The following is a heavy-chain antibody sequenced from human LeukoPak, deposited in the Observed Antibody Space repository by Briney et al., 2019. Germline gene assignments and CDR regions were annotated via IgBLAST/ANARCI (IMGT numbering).Heavy chain of an antibody. J-gene: IGHJ4*02. D-gene: IGHD3-22*01. CDR2: IYYSGST. CDR3: ARRPWSPDSSGYYDY. CDR1: GVSISSSSYY. Sequence: PSETLSLTCTVSGVSISSSSYYWGWIRQPPGKGLEWIGSIYYSGSTYYNPSLKSRVTISVDTSKNQFSLKLSSVTAADTAVYYCARRPWSPDSSGYYDYWGQGTLVTVSS. V-gene: IGHV4-39*01.